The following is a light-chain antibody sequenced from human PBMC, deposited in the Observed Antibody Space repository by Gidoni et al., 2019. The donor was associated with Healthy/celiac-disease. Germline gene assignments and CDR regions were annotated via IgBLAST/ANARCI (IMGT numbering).Light chain of an antibody. CDR3: QQRSNWLRVT. Sequence: EIVLTQSPATLSLSPGESATLSCSASQSVSSYLAWYQQKPGQAPRLLIYDASNRATGIPARLSGSGSGTDFTLTIRSLEPEDFAVYYCQQRSNWLRVTFXPXTKVDIK. J-gene: IGKJ3*01. CDR2: DAS. V-gene: IGKV3-11*01. CDR1: QSVSSY.